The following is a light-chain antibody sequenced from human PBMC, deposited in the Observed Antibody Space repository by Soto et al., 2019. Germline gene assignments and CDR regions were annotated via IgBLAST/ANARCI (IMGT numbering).Light chain of an antibody. CDR3: QQYQSYSYT. V-gene: IGKV1-5*03. CDR1: QSISSW. CDR2: KAS. Sequence: DTPMTQSPSTLPASVGDRVTITCRASQSISSWLAWYQQKPGKAPKLLIHKASTLESGVPSRFSGSGSGTEFTLTISSLQSEDFATYYCQQYQSYSYTFGQGTKLDIK. J-gene: IGKJ2*01.